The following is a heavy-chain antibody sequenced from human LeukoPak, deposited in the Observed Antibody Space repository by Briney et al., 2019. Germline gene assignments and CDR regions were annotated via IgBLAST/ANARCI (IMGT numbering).Heavy chain of an antibody. CDR3: ARGAYTYDY. D-gene: IGHD5-18*01. J-gene: IGHJ4*02. CDR2: IDPGASYT. CDR1: GYRFTSYW. V-gene: IGHV5-10-1*01. Sequence: GESLKISCEGPGYRFTSYWITWVRQMPGKGLEWMGSIDPGASYTNYSPSIQGHVSISFDKSISTAYLQWSSLKASDTAMYYCARGAYTYDYWGQGTLVTVSS.